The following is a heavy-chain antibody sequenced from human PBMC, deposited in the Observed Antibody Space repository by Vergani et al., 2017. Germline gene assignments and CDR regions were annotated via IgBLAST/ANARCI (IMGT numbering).Heavy chain of an antibody. V-gene: IGHV3-23*01. D-gene: IGHD2-2*01. CDR1: GFTFSSSA. Sequence: EVQLLESGGGLVQPGGSLRLSCAASGFTFSSSAMSWVRQAPGKGLEWVSAISGSGGSTYYADSVKGRFTISRDNSKNTLYLQMNSLRAEDTAVYYCAKLEDIVVVPAAMPFFDYWGQGTLVTVSS. J-gene: IGHJ4*02. CDR3: AKLEDIVVVPAAMPFFDY. CDR2: ISGSGGST.